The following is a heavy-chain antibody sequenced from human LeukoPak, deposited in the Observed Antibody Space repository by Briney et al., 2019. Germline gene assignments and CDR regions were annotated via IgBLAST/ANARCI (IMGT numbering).Heavy chain of an antibody. Sequence: PGGSLRLSCAASGFTFSSYAMSWVRQAPGKGLEWVSAISGSGGSTYYADSVKGRFTISRDNSKNTLYLQMNSLRAEDTAVYYCAKGLTYYDILAGYDAFDIWGQGTMVTVSS. CDR2: ISGSGGST. CDR3: AKGLTYYDILAGYDAFDI. J-gene: IGHJ3*02. CDR1: GFTFSSYA. V-gene: IGHV3-23*01. D-gene: IGHD3-9*01.